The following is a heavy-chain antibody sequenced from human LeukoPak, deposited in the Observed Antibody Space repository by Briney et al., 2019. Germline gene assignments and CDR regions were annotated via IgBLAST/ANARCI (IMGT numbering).Heavy chain of an antibody. Sequence: ASVTVSCKTSGYTFIGYYMHWVRQAPGQGLEWMGWINPNSGGTNYAQKFQGRVIMTRDTSISTAYMELSRLKSDDTAVYYCARVGDPEAFDIWGQGTMVTVSS. D-gene: IGHD3-10*01. V-gene: IGHV1-2*02. CDR2: INPNSGGT. J-gene: IGHJ3*02. CDR3: ARVGDPEAFDI. CDR1: GYTFIGYY.